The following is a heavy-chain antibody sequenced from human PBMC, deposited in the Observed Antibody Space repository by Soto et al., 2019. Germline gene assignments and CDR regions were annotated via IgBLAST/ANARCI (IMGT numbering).Heavy chain of an antibody. D-gene: IGHD6-19*01. Sequence: QVQVVQSGAEVKKPGASVKVSCKASGYTFTNHYIHWVRQAPGLGLERIGIINTSGGATSYAQKFQDRVDLTRDTSTSTVYMEASSLRSVDTAVYYCIRDGEGQWPWLGSTFDFWGQGTMVAVSS. V-gene: IGHV1-46*03. J-gene: IGHJ4*03. CDR3: IRDGEGQWPWLGSTFDF. CDR2: INTSGGAT. CDR1: GYTFTNHY.